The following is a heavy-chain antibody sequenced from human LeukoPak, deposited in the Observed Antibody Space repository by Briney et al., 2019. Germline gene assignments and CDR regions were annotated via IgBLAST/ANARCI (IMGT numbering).Heavy chain of an antibody. J-gene: IGHJ5*02. CDR1: GGPISSYY. Sequence: SETLSLTCTVSGGPISSYYWSWIRQPPGKGLEWIGYIYYSGSTNYNPSLKSRVTISVDTSKNQFSLKLSSVTAADTAVYYCARNVGDWFDPWGQGTLVTVSS. D-gene: IGHD3-16*01. CDR2: IYYSGST. CDR3: ARNVGDWFDP. V-gene: IGHV4-59*01.